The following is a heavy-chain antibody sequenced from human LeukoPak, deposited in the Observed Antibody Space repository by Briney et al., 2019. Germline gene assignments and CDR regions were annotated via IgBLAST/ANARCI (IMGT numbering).Heavy chain of an antibody. D-gene: IGHD4/OR15-4a*01. V-gene: IGHV3-23*01. CDR1: GFTFSSYV. CDR2: ISGSGGST. CDR3: AKDLALTARRGDFFDY. Sequence: GGSLRLSCAASGFTFSSYVMSWVRQAPGKGLEWVSAISGSGGSTYYADSVKGRFTISRDNSKNPLYLQMNSLRAEDTAVYYCAKDLALTARRGDFFDYWGQGTLVTVSS. J-gene: IGHJ4*02.